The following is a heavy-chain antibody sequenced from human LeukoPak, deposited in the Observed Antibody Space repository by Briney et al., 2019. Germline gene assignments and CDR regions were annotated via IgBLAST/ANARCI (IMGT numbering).Heavy chain of an antibody. D-gene: IGHD3-10*01. CDR3: ARRGGHYYYYYMDV. CDR2: INHSGST. V-gene: IGHV4-34*01. Sequence: PSETLSLTCAVYGGSFSGYYWSWIRQPPGKGLEWIGEINHSGSTNYNPSLKSRVTISVDTSKNQFSLKLSSVTAADTAVYYCARRGGHYYYYYMDVWDKGATVTISS. CDR1: GGSFSGYY. J-gene: IGHJ6*03.